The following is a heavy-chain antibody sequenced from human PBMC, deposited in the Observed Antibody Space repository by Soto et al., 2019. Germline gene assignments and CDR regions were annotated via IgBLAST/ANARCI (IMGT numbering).Heavy chain of an antibody. J-gene: IGHJ4*02. V-gene: IGHV4-4*02. CDR2: IYHSGST. CDR1: GGSISSSNW. D-gene: IGHD1-7*01. Sequence: PSETLSLTCAVSGGSISSSNWWSWVRQPPGKGLEWIGEIYHSGSTNYNPSLKSRVTISVDTSKNQFSLNLSSVTAADTAVYYCARSNWHYYHYWGQGTLVTVSS. CDR3: ARSNWHYYHY.